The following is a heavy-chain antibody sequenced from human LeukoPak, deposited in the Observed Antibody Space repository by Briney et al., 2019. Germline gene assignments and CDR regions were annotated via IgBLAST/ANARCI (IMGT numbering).Heavy chain of an antibody. J-gene: IGHJ4*02. CDR2: ISSSGSTI. CDR3: ARDGGIQLRGTAVAGISGDY. CDR1: GFTFSSYE. V-gene: IGHV3-48*03. Sequence: GGSLRLSCAASGFTFSSYEMNWVRQAPGKGLEWVSYISSSGSTIYYADSVKGRFTISRDNAKNSLYLQMNSLRAEDTAVYYCARDGGIQLRGTAVAGISGDYWGQGTLVTVSS. D-gene: IGHD6-19*01.